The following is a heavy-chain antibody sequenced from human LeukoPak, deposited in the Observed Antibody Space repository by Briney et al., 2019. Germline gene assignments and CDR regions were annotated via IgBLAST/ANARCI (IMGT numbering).Heavy chain of an antibody. D-gene: IGHD2-2*01. J-gene: IGHJ4*02. CDR1: GDSVSSNSAA. CDR2: TYYRSKWYN. Sequence: SQTLSLTCAISGDSVSSNSAAWNWIRQSPSRGLEWLGRTYYRSKWYNDYAVSVKSRITINPDTTKNQFSLRLNSVTPEDTAVYYCARVLRGTTRSISCCTFDYWGQGTLVTVSS. V-gene: IGHV6-1*01. CDR3: ARVLRGTTRSISCCTFDY.